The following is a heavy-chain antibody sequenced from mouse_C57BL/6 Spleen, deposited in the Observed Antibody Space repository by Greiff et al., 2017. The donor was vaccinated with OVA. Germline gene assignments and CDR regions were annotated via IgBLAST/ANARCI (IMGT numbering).Heavy chain of an antibody. D-gene: IGHD3-1*01. Sequence: VQLQQPGAELVMPGASVKLSCKASGYTFTSYWMHWVKQRPGQGLEWIGEIDPSDSYTNYNQKFKGKSTLTVDKSSSTAYMQLSSLTSEDSAVYYCARYGLRYFDVWGTGTTVTVSS. J-gene: IGHJ1*03. CDR1: GYTFTSYW. V-gene: IGHV1-69*01. CDR2: IDPSDSYT. CDR3: ARYGLRYFDV.